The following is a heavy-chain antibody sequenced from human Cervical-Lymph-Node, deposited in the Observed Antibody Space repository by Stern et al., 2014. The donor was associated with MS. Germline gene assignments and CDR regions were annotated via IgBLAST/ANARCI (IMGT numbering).Heavy chain of an antibody. CDR1: GDTFTDYA. Sequence: VQLEESGAEVKKPGSSVKVSCKASGDTFTDYAISWVRQAPGQGPEWMGGITPIFGSADYAQKFQGRLTITADRSTSTAYMDLSSLTSEDTAVYYCAREVGSLAMDVWGQGTTVIVSS. CDR3: AREVGSLAMDV. J-gene: IGHJ6*01. D-gene: IGHD1-1*01. CDR2: ITPIFGSA. V-gene: IGHV1-69*06.